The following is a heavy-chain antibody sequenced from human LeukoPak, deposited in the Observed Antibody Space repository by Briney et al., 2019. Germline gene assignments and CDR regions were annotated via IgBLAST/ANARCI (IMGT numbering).Heavy chain of an antibody. V-gene: IGHV3-23*01. CDR2: ISSNTGGT. CDR1: GFTFSNFD. CDR3: AKDADTGKTPSSYDFWSGYLYYFDY. Sequence: GGSLRLSCAASGFTFSNFDMSWVRQAPAKGLNWVSAISSNTGGTTYADSVKGRFTISRDNSRNTLYLQMNSLRAEDTAVYYCAKDADTGKTPSSYDFWSGYLYYFDYWGQGTLVTVSS. D-gene: IGHD3-3*01. J-gene: IGHJ4*02.